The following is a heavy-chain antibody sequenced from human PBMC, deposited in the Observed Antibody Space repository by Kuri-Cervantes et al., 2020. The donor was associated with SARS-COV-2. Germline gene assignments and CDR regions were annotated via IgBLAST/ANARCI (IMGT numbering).Heavy chain of an antibody. CDR2: IDNAASNT. CDR3: AKDLYESGGYTWAY. CDR1: GFTVSSNY. V-gene: IGHV3-23*03. D-gene: IGHD3-22*01. Sequence: GESLKISCAASGFTVSSNYMSWVRQAPGKGLEWVSFIDNAASNTYYADFVKGRFTISRDSSTNMVSLQMNSLRGDDTAVYYCAKDLYESGGYTWAYWGQGTRVTVSS. J-gene: IGHJ4*02.